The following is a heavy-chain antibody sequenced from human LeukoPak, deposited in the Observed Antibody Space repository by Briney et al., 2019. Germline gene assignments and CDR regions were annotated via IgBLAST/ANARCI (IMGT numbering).Heavy chain of an antibody. V-gene: IGHV3-30*04. J-gene: IGHJ4*02. D-gene: IGHD6-19*01. CDR2: TLYDGSST. Sequence: PGRSLRLSCAASGFTYNIYPMHWVPQAPGEGPEGVAVTLYDGSSTDYADSVKGRFTMSRDNAKNTLYLQMHSLRPEDTGIYYCARGNVAVARNLIDFWGQGTLVTVSS. CDR1: GFTYNIYP. CDR3: ARGNVAVARNLIDF.